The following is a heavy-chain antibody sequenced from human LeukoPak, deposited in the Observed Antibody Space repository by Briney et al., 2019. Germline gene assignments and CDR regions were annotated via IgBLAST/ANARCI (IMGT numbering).Heavy chain of an antibody. Sequence: GRSVRLSCAVCGHTYNSYGMRCVRRASGRGLEGVLGIRCRWGRTYYADTVKGRFAISRDNTKYTMNLQMNSLRADDTAVYYCAKAPRPVWFGEGNYYNYYYMDAWGKGTTVTISS. J-gene: IGHJ6*03. CDR1: GHTYNSYG. CDR2: IRCRWGRT. CDR3: AKAPRPVWFGEGNYYNYYYMDA. V-gene: IGHV3-23*01. D-gene: IGHD3-10*01.